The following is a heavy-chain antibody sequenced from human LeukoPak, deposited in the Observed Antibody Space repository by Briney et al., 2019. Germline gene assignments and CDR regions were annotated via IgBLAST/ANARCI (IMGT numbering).Heavy chain of an antibody. CDR2: INPNSGGT. CDR1: GYTFTSYG. J-gene: IGHJ4*02. Sequence: ASVKVSCKASGYTFTSYGISWVRQAPGQGLEWMGWINPNSGGTNYAQKFQGRVTMTRDTSISTAYMELSRLRSDDTAVYYCARVRRIAARPGPFDYWGQGTLVTVSS. V-gene: IGHV1-2*02. CDR3: ARVRRIAARPGPFDY. D-gene: IGHD6-6*01.